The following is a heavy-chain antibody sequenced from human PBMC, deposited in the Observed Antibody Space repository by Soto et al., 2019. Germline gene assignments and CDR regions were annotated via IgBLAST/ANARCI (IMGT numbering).Heavy chain of an antibody. D-gene: IGHD6-13*01. CDR2: ISAYNGNT. V-gene: IGHV1-18*01. CDR1: GYTFTSYG. Sequence: ASVKVSCKASGYTFTSYGISWVRQAPGQGLEWMGWISAYNGNTNYAQKLQGRVTMTTDTSTSTAYMELRSLRSDDTAVYYCGRVRLRQQLVYYYYYMDVWGKGTTVTVSS. CDR3: GRVRLRQQLVYYYYYMDV. J-gene: IGHJ6*03.